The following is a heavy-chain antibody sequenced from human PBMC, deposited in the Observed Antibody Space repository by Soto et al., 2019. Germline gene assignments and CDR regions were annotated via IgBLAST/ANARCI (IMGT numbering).Heavy chain of an antibody. V-gene: IGHV3-23*01. CDR3: AKEVTSGDYYDSSGPVDY. Sequence: GGSLRLSCAASGFTFSSYAMSWVRQAPGKGLEWVSAISGSGGSTYYADSVKGRFTISRDNSKNTLYLQMNSLRAEDTAVYYCAKEVTSGDYYDSSGPVDYWGQGTLVTVSS. CDR2: ISGSGGST. CDR1: GFTFSSYA. D-gene: IGHD3-22*01. J-gene: IGHJ4*02.